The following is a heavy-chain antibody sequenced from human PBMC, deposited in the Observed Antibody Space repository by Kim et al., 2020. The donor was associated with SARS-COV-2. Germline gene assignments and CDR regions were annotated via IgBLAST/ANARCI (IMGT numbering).Heavy chain of an antibody. Sequence: YHADSLKGRFTISRDNAKNTLYLHMNSRRAEDTAVYYCAKGSGDYGAFDSWGQGTLVTVSS. CDR3: AKGSGDYGAFDS. J-gene: IGHJ4*02. D-gene: IGHD2-21*02. V-gene: IGHV3-23*01.